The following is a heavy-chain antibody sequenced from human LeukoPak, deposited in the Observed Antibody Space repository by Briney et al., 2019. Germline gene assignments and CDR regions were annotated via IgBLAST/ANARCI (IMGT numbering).Heavy chain of an antibody. CDR3: ARAPITSPFYFDC. V-gene: IGHV3-20*04. CDR1: GFAFDEHG. CDR2: INWSGGST. Sequence: GGSLRLSCTASGFAFDEHGMSWVRQVPGKGLEWVSGINWSGGSTGYSDPVRGRFTISRDNAKNSLYLQMDSLRAEDTALYYCARAPITSPFYFDCWGQGTLVTVSS. D-gene: IGHD3-10*01. J-gene: IGHJ4*02.